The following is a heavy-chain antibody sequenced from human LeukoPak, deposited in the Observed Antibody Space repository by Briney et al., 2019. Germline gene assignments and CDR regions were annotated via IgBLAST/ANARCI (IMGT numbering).Heavy chain of an antibody. V-gene: IGHV3-48*01. Sequence: PGGSLRLSCAASGFIFRSYSMNWVSQAPGKGLEWVSYISSSSTIYYADSVKGRFTISRDNAKNSLYLQMNSLRVEDTAVYYCARGPMGNYYYYHGMDVWGQGTTVTVSS. CDR3: ARGPMGNYYYYHGMDV. J-gene: IGHJ6*02. D-gene: IGHD3-10*01. CDR1: GFIFRSYS. CDR2: ISSSSTI.